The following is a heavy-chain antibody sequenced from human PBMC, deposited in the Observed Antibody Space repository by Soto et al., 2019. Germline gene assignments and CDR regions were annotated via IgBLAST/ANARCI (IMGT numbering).Heavy chain of an antibody. CDR3: ARHAYCSSNTCYHYYGMDV. CDR2: IYPGDSNI. V-gene: IGHV5-51*01. CDR1: GYSFTNSW. D-gene: IGHD2-2*01. Sequence: GESLKISCKGSGYSFTNSWIGWVRQMPGKGLEWMGNIYPGDSNIIYSPSFQGQVTISADKSTSTAYLQWSSLKASDTAMYYCARHAYCSSNTCYHYYGMDVWGQGTTVTVSS. J-gene: IGHJ6*02.